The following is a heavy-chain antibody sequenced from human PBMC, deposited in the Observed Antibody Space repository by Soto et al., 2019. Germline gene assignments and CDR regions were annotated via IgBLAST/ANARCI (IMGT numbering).Heavy chain of an antibody. CDR1: GGTFSSYA. D-gene: IGHD3-9*01. CDR3: ASAYDILTGYYIHYYYGMDV. J-gene: IGHJ6*02. CDR2: IIPIFGTA. Sequence: SVKVSCKASGGTFSSYAISWVRQAPGQGLEWMGGIIPIFGTANYAQKFQGRVTITADESTSTAYMELSSLRSEDTAVYYCASAYDILTGYYIHYYYGMDVWGQGTRVTVSS. V-gene: IGHV1-69*13.